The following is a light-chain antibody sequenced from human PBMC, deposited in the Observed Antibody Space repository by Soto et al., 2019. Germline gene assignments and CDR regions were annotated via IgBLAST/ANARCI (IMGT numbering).Light chain of an antibody. V-gene: IGLV1-40*01. CDR3: QSYDNSLSGPL. Sequence: QSVLTQPPSVSGAPGQTITMSCTGSGSNVGASYDVHWYQVLPGAGPRLLIYKNNNRPSGVPDRFSGSKSGTSASPAITGLRAEDEADYYCQSYDNSLSGPLFGGGTKLTVL. CDR2: KNN. J-gene: IGLJ3*02. CDR1: GSNVGASYD.